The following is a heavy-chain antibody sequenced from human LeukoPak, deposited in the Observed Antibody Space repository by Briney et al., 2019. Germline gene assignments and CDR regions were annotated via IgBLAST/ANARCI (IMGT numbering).Heavy chain of an antibody. CDR2: IYYTGST. D-gene: IGHD3-10*01. V-gene: IGHV4-59*01. J-gene: IGHJ4*02. CDR3: ARFSGSGSYYYPFDY. CDR1: GGSISNYY. Sequence: SETLSLTCTVSGGSISNYYWSWIRQPPGKGLEWIAYIYYTGSTNYNPSLKSRVTISVDTSKNQFSLKLSSVTAADTAVYYCARFSGSGSYYYPFDYWGQGTLVTVSS.